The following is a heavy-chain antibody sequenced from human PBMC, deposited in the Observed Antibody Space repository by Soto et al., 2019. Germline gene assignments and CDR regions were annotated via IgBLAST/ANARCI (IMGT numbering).Heavy chain of an antibody. J-gene: IGHJ6*02. V-gene: IGHV1-24*01. CDR1: RYTLTELS. CDR2: VDPEDGET. Sequence: GAAGKGSSKVSRYTLTELSIDWVGPAPGKRVEWMGGVDPEDGETIYAQKFQGRVTMTEDTSTDTAYTELSSLRSEDTAVYYCATGLKTRAANYYYYGMDVWGQGTTVTVSS. CDR3: ATGLKTRAANYYYYGMDV. D-gene: IGHD2-15*01.